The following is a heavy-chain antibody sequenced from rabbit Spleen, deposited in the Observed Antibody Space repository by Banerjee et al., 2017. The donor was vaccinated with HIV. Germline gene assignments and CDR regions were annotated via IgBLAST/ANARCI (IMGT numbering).Heavy chain of an antibody. D-gene: IGHD8-1*01. CDR1: GFSFSGSYW. CDR2: IDVSKSGTP. CDR3: ARDTGSSFSSYGMDL. J-gene: IGHJ6*01. Sequence: QSLEESGGDLVKPGASLTLTCTASGFSFSGSYWICWVRQVPGKGLEWIACIDVSKSGTPYYATWAKGRFTISKTSSTTVTLQMTSLAAADTATYFCARDTGSSFSSYGMDLWGQGTLVTVS. V-gene: IGHV1S40*01.